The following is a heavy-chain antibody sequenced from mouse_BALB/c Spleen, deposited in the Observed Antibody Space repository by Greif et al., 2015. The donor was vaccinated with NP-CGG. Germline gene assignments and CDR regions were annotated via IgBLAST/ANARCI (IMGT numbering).Heavy chain of an antibody. D-gene: IGHD1-1*01. CDR3: ARHYYGSSYYFDY. CDR1: GFTFSSYT. CDR2: ISNGGGST. V-gene: IGHV5-12-2*01. Sequence: EVKVVESGGGLVQPGGSLKLSCAASGFTFSSYTMSWVRQTPEKRLEWVAYISNGGGSTYYPDTVKGRFTISRDNAKNTLYLQMSSLKSENTAMYYCARHYYGSSYYFDYWGQGTTLTVSS. J-gene: IGHJ2*01.